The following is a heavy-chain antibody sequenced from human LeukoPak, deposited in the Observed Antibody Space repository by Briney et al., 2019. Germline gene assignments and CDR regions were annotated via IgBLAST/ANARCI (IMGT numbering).Heavy chain of an antibody. D-gene: IGHD6-6*01. CDR3: ARRGRSSSNFNF. Sequence: GEPLKISCKASGYSFTSYWIAWVRQMPGKGLEWMGMIDPTDAYTNYSPSFQAHVTISTDKSISTAYLQWSSLKASDTAIYYCARRGRSSSNFNFWGQGTLVTVS. J-gene: IGHJ4*02. CDR2: IDPTDAYT. CDR1: GYSFTSYW. V-gene: IGHV5-10-1*01.